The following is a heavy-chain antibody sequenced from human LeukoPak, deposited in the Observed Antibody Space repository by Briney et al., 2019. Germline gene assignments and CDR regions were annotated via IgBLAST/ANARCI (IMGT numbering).Heavy chain of an antibody. CDR2: IIPIFGTA. D-gene: IGHD6-13*01. Sequence: SVKVSCKASGGTFSSYAISWVRQAPGQGLEWTGGIIPIFGTANYAQKFQGRVTITADKSTSTAYMELSSLRSEDTAVYYCARSSIIAAAGPYYFDYWGQGTLVTVSS. CDR1: GGTFSSYA. V-gene: IGHV1-69*06. CDR3: ARSSIIAAAGPYYFDY. J-gene: IGHJ4*02.